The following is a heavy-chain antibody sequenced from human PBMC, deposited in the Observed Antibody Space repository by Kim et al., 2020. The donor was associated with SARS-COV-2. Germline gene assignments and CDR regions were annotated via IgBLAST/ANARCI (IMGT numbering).Heavy chain of an antibody. CDR1: GASFSSGGHS. Sequence: SETLSLTCAVSGASFSSGGHSWSWIRQPPGKGLEWIGYIYHSGTTYYHPSFKSRVTISVDRSKNQFSLSLNSVTAADTAVYYCARANILYGVDVWGQGTTVIVSS. J-gene: IGHJ6*02. CDR3: ARANILYGVDV. V-gene: IGHV4-30-2*01. CDR2: IYHSGTT.